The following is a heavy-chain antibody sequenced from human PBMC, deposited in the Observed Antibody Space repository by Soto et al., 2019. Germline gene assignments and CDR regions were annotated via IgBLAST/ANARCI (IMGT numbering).Heavy chain of an antibody. V-gene: IGHV1-69*13. Sequence: SVKVSCKASGGTFSSYAISWVRQAPGQGLEWMGGIIPIFGTANYAQKFQGRVTITADESTSTAYMELSSLRSEDTAVYYCASPSRIYDILTGYYSDSNDAFDIWGQGTMVTVSS. CDR3: ASPSRIYDILTGYYSDSNDAFDI. J-gene: IGHJ3*02. CDR1: GGTFSSYA. D-gene: IGHD3-9*01. CDR2: IIPIFGTA.